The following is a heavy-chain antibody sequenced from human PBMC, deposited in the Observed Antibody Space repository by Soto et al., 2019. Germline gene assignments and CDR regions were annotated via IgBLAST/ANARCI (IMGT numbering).Heavy chain of an antibody. J-gene: IGHJ4*02. Sequence: EVQLVESGGGLVEPGGSLRLSCAASGFIFSDHYMDWVRQAPGKGLEWIGRVRDKANGYTTEYAASVRGRFTVSRDDSKNSLDIQMNSLQIEDTAMYYWVRNLASGGTYYIDYWGQGTLVTVSS. CDR1: GFIFSDHY. D-gene: IGHD1-26*01. CDR3: VRNLASGGTYYIDY. CDR2: VRDKANGYTT. V-gene: IGHV3-72*01.